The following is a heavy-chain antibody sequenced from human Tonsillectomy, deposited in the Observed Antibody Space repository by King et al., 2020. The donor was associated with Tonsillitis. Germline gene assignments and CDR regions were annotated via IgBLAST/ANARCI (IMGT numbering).Heavy chain of an antibody. J-gene: IGHJ5*02. Sequence: VQLQQWGAGLLKPSETLSLTCAVYGVSFSGYYWSWIRQPPGKGLEWIGEINHSGSTNYNPSLKSRVTVTVDTSKNQFSLKLSSVTAADTAVYYCARDRGRGLLWFGEPQARFDPWGQGPLVTVSS. CDR1: GVSFSGYY. D-gene: IGHD3-10*01. CDR3: ARDRGRGLLWFGEPQARFDP. V-gene: IGHV4-34*01. CDR2: INHSGST.